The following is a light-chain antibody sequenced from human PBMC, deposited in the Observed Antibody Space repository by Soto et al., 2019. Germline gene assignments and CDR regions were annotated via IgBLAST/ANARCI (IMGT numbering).Light chain of an antibody. J-gene: IGLJ7*01. Sequence: QSVLTQPPSVSGAPGQRVTISCTGSSSNIGAGYDVHWYQQRPGTAPKLLIYGNSNRPSGVPDRFSGSKSGTSASLAITGLRAEDEADYYCLSYDGSLSRRVFGGGTQLTVL. V-gene: IGLV1-40*01. CDR3: LSYDGSLSRRV. CDR1: SSNIGAGYD. CDR2: GNS.